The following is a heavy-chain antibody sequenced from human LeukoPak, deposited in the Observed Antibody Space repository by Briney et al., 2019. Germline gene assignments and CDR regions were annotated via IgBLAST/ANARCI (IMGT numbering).Heavy chain of an antibody. CDR2: IWFDGSET. D-gene: IGHD5-18*01. CDR1: GCTFSDYA. V-gene: IGHV3-33*03. Sequence: GGSLRLSCAAAGCTFSDYAMHGVRQAPGKGLEWVAVIWFDGSETYYADSVMGRFTISRDKSKNTLFLQMNSLRADDTAVYYCAKDNMDTSSCLDYWGQGTLVTVSS. CDR3: AKDNMDTSSCLDY. J-gene: IGHJ4*02.